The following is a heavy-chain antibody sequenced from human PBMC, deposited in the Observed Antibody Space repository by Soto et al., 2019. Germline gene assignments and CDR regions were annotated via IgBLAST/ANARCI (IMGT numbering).Heavy chain of an antibody. CDR2: IYYSGST. J-gene: IGHJ6*02. D-gene: IGHD3-10*01. CDR1: GGSISSYY. Sequence: SETLSLTCTVSGGSISSYYWSWIRQPPGRGLEWIGYIYYSGSTNYNPSLKSRVTISVDTSKNQFSLKLSSVTAADTAVYYCARGRGSGSSFYYYGMDVWGQGTTVTVSS. V-gene: IGHV4-59*01. CDR3: ARGRGSGSSFYYYGMDV.